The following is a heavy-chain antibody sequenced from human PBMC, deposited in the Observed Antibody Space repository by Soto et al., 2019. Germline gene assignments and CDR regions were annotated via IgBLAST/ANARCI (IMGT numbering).Heavy chain of an antibody. CDR3: ARISYGVDY. CDR1: GGSISSSSYY. J-gene: IGHJ4*02. CDR2: IYYSGST. D-gene: IGHD5-18*01. Sequence: QLQLQESGPGLVKPSETLSLTCTVSGGSISSSSYYWGWIRQPPGKGLEWIGSIYYSGSTYYNPSLKSRVPISVDTSKHLFPPMLSSASAADTAVYYCARISYGVDYWGQGTLVTVSS. V-gene: IGHV4-39*01.